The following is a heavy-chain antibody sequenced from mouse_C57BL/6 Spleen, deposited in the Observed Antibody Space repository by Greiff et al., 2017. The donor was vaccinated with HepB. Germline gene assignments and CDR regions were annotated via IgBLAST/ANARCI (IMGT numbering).Heavy chain of an antibody. CDR2: ISDGGSYT. D-gene: IGHD4-1*02. CDR1: GFTFSSYA. CDR3: ARGGSTGTWYFDV. Sequence: EVQLQQSGGGLVKPGGSLKLSCAASGFTFSSYAMSWVRQTPEKRLEWVATISDGGSYTYYPDNVKGRFTISRDNAKNNLYLQMSHLKSEDTAMYYCARGGSTGTWYFDVWGTGTTVTVSS. J-gene: IGHJ1*03. V-gene: IGHV5-4*01.